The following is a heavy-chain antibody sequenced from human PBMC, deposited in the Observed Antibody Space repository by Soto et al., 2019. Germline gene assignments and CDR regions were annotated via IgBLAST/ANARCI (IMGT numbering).Heavy chain of an antibody. D-gene: IGHD6-13*01. CDR1: GFTFSSYA. CDR3: ARASAAGTPYYYYGMDA. CDR2: ISYDGSNK. Sequence: GGSLRLSCAASGFTFSSYAMHWVRQAPGKGLEWVAVISYDGSNKYYADSVKGRFTISRDNSKNTLYLQMNSLRAEDTAVYYCARASAAGTPYYYYGMDAWGQGTPVTVSS. V-gene: IGHV3-30-3*01. J-gene: IGHJ6*02.